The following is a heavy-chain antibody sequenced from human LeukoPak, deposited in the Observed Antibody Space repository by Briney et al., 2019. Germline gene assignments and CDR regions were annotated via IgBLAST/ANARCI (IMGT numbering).Heavy chain of an antibody. CDR3: AKGYGSGNYYGDY. J-gene: IGHJ4*02. CDR2: IYSGGNT. CDR1: GFTVSSSY. Sequence: PGGSLRLSCAASGFTVSSSYMTWVRQAPGKGLEWVSIIYSGGNTYYADSVQGRFTISRDNSKNTLYLQMNSLRAEDTAVYYCAKGYGSGNYYGDYWGQGTLVTVSS. V-gene: IGHV3-53*01. D-gene: IGHD3-10*01.